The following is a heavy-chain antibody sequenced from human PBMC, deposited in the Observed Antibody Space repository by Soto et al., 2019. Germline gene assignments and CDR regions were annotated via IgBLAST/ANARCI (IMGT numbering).Heavy chain of an antibody. CDR1: GYTFTSYG. J-gene: IGHJ4*02. CDR2: ISAYNGNA. Sequence: ASVKFSCKASGYTFTSYGISWLRQAPGQGLEWMGEISAYNGNANYAQKIQGRVTMTTDKSTSTAYMELSSLRSEDTAVYYCARSVIAAAGTFDYWGQGTLVTVSS. V-gene: IGHV1-18*01. CDR3: ARSVIAAAGTFDY. D-gene: IGHD6-13*01.